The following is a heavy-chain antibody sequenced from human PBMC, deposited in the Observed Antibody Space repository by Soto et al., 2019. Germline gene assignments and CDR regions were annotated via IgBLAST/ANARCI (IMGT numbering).Heavy chain of an antibody. CDR2: IYYSGST. J-gene: IGHJ5*02. V-gene: IGHV4-61*08. D-gene: IGHD3-22*01. Sequence: SETLSLTCAVSGGSISSGGYSWSWIRQPPGKGLEWIGYIYYSGSTNYNPSLKSRVTISVDTSKNQFSLKLSSVTAADTAVYYCARHPFYDSIWFDPWGQGTLVTVSS. CDR1: GGSISSGGYS. CDR3: ARHPFYDSIWFDP.